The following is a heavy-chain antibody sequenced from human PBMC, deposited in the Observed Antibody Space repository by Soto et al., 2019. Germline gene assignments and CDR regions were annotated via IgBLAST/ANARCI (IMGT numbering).Heavy chain of an antibody. D-gene: IGHD5-12*01. CDR3: AKDGWLQSPFDY. V-gene: IGHV3-23*01. CDR2: ISGSGGST. Sequence: LRLSCAASGFTISSYAMSWVRQAPGKGLEWVSAISGSGGSTYYADSVKGRFTISRDNSKNTLYLQMNSLRAEDTAVYYCAKDGWLQSPFDYWGQGTLVAVSS. CDR1: GFTISSYA. J-gene: IGHJ4*02.